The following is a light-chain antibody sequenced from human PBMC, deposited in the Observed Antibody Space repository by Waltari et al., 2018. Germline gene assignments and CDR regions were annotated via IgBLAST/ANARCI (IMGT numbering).Light chain of an antibody. J-gene: IGKJ4*01. V-gene: IGKV1-5*03. Sequence: DLQMTQSPSALSASIGDTVPISCRASQSINTRVAWYVLKPETAPNLLVYRASSLETEVPSRFSGGGSGTDFTLTISSLQPGDSATYYCQQCHSSPFTFGGGTKVEI. CDR3: QQCHSSPFT. CDR1: QSINTR. CDR2: RAS.